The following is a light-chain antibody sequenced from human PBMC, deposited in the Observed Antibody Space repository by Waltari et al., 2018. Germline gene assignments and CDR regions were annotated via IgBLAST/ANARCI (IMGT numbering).Light chain of an antibody. V-gene: IGLV2-23*01. J-gene: IGLJ1*01. CDR3: CSYAGSRNYV. CDR1: SSDVGSYNL. CDR2: EGS. Sequence: QSALTQPASVSGSPGQSNTISCTGTSSDVGSYNLVSWYQQHPGKAPKLMIYEGSKRPSGVSNRFSGSKSGNTASLTISGLQAEDEADYYCCSYAGSRNYVFGTGTKVTVL.